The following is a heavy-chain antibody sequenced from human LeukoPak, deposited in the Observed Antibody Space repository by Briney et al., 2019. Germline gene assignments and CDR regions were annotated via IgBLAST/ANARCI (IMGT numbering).Heavy chain of an antibody. Sequence: GGSLRPSCAASGFTFSSYAMSWVRQAPGKGLEWVSAISGSGGSTYYADSVKGRFTISRDNSKNTLYLQMNSLGAEDTAVYYCAKDSSGWPPYFDYWGQGTLVTVSS. CDR2: ISGSGGST. V-gene: IGHV3-23*01. D-gene: IGHD6-19*01. CDR3: AKDSSGWPPYFDY. J-gene: IGHJ4*02. CDR1: GFTFSSYA.